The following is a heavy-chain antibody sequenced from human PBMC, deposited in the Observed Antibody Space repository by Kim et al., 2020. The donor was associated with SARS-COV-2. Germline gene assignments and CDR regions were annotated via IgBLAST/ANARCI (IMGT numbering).Heavy chain of an antibody. Sequence: TPSLKSRVTISVDTSKNQFSLKLSSVTAADTAVYYCASTGASIAVAGTDYWGQGTLVTVSS. CDR3: ASTGASIAVAGTDY. D-gene: IGHD6-19*01. J-gene: IGHJ4*02. V-gene: IGHV4-59*01.